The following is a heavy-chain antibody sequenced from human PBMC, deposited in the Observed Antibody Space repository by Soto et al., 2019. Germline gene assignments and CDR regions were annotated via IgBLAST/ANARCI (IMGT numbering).Heavy chain of an antibody. V-gene: IGHV3-73*01. J-gene: IGHJ4*02. CDR1: GFTFSGSA. CDR3: TRWSVGATIDS. Sequence: EVQLVESGGGLVQPGGSLKLSCAASGFTFSGSAMHWVRQASGKGLEWVGRIRSKANSYATAYAASVKGRFTISRDDSKNTAYLQMNSLKTEDTAVYFCTRWSVGATIDSWGQGTLVTVSS. CDR2: IRSKANSYAT. D-gene: IGHD1-26*01.